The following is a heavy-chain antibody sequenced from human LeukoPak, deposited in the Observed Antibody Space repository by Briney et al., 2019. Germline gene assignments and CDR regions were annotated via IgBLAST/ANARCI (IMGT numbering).Heavy chain of an antibody. CDR2: INHSGST. CDR3: AKTSGYSSGWYSRRYYYYYGMDV. J-gene: IGHJ6*02. V-gene: IGHV4-34*01. D-gene: IGHD6-19*01. CDR1: SGXY. Sequence: SGXYWSWIRQPXGKGLEWIGEINHSGSTNYNPSLKSRVTISVDTSKNQFSLKLSSVTAADTAVYYCAKTSGYSSGWYSRRYYYYYGMDVWGQGTTVTVSS.